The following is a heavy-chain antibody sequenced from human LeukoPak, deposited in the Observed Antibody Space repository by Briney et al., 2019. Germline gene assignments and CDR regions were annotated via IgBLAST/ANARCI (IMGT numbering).Heavy chain of an antibody. V-gene: IGHV4-31*03. CDR1: GGSISSGGYY. J-gene: IGHJ4*02. Sequence: SETLSLTCTVSGGSISSGGYYWSWIRQHPGKGLEWIGYIYYSGSTYYNPSLKSRVTISVDTPKNQFSLKLSSVTAADTAVYYCARERCSSTSCYFDYWGQGTLVTVSS. CDR3: ARERCSSTSCYFDY. D-gene: IGHD2-2*01. CDR2: IYYSGST.